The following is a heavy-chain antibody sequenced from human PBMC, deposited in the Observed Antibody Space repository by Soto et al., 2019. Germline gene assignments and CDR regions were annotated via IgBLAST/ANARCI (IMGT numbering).Heavy chain of an antibody. CDR2: ISSSSSTI. V-gene: IGHV3-48*02. J-gene: IGHJ4*02. CDR3: ARAGYYGSGILL. D-gene: IGHD3-10*01. Sequence: EVQLVESGGGLVQPGGSLRLSCAASEFTFNSYSMNWVRQAPGKGLEWVSYISSSSSTIYYADSVKGRFTISRDNAKNSLYLQMNSLRDEDTAVYYCARAGYYGSGILLWGQGTLVTVSS. CDR1: EFTFNSYS.